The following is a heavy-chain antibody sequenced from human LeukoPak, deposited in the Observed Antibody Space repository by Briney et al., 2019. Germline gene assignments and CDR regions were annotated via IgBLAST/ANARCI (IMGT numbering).Heavy chain of an antibody. J-gene: IGHJ3*02. CDR3: ARDPDHYYDSSGYYLGAFDI. D-gene: IGHD3-22*01. CDR1: GGTFSSYA. CDR2: IIPIFGTA. Sequence: SVKVSCKASGGTFSSYAISWVRQAPGQGLEWMEGIIPIFGTANYAQKFQGRVTITADESTSTAYMELSSLRSEDTAVYYCARDPDHYYDSSGYYLGAFDIWGQGTMVTVSS. V-gene: IGHV1-69*13.